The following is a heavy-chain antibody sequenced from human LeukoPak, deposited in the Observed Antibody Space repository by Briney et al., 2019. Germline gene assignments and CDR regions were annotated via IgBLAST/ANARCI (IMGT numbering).Heavy chain of an antibody. CDR1: GFTISTYA. D-gene: IGHD2-21*02. V-gene: IGHV3-30-3*01. CDR2: ISYDGNKK. J-gene: IGHJ4*02. Sequence: SGGSLRLSCVVSGFTISTYALHWIRQAPGKGLEWVAVISYDGNKKDYADSVKGRFTISRDNSKNTLYLQMNSLKTEDTAVYFCASGGLIVAMTGGHFDYWGQGALVTVSS. CDR3: ASGGLIVAMTGGHFDY.